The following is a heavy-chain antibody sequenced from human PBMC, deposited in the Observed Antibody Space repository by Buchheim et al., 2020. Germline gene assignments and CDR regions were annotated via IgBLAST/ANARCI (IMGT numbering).Heavy chain of an antibody. J-gene: IGHJ5*02. CDR2: INPSDGWT. D-gene: IGHD3-3*02. CDR3: ARTPSILAPGRVNWFDP. Sequence: QVQLVQSGAEVKRPGASVKVSCTASGYPFINYYMHWLRQAPGQGLEWPGIINPSDGWTSYAQRFQGRVTLTRDTSTSTVYMEVSSLRSEDTAVYYCARTPSILAPGRVNWFDPWGQGTL. V-gene: IGHV1-46*01. CDR1: GYPFINYY.